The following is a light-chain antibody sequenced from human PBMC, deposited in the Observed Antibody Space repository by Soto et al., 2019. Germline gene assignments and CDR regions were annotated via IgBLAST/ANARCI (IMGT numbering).Light chain of an antibody. CDR3: QQANSFPYP. CDR2: AAS. Sequence: DIPMTQSPSSVSASVGDRVTITCRASQGISSWLAWYQQKPGKAPKLLIYAASNLQSGVPSRVSGSRSGTAFTLTISRLQPEDFAIYDCQQANSFPYPFAQGPKLEIK. V-gene: IGKV1-12*01. CDR1: QGISSW. J-gene: IGKJ2*01.